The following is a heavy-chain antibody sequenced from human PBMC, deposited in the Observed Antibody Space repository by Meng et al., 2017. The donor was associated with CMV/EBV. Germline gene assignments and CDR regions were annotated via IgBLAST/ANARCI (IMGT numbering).Heavy chain of an antibody. CDR3: ASDKGGFINCCFHNILAIDY. D-gene: IGHD3-10*01. J-gene: IGHJ4*02. Sequence: ISCVRQAPGQGLEWVGWISAQKGNTKYAQKVQGRVTMTTVTSTSTAYMEVRSLTSDDTDVYYCASDKGGFINCCFHNILAIDYWGQGTLVTVSS. CDR2: ISAQKGNT. V-gene: IGHV1-18*01.